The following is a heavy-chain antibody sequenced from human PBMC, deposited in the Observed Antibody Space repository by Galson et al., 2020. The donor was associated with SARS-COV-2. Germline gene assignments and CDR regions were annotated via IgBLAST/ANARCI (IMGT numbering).Heavy chain of an antibody. D-gene: IGHD1-1*01. CDR2: INPNSGGT. Sequence: ASVKVSCKASGYTFTGYYMHWVRQAPGQGLEWMGWINPNSGGTNYAQKFQGRVTMTRDTSISTAYMELSRLRSDDTAVYYCARDHGTYPSYNWFDPWGQGTLVTVSS. J-gene: IGHJ5*02. CDR3: ARDHGTYPSYNWFDP. V-gene: IGHV1-2*02. CDR1: GYTFTGYY.